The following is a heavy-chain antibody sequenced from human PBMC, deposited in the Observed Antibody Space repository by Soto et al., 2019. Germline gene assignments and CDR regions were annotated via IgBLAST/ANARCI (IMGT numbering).Heavy chain of an antibody. J-gene: IGHJ5*01. CDR3: AKEYGVRGIMTSRFDS. V-gene: IGHV3-23*01. CDR2: ISGSGGRT. D-gene: IGHD3-10*01. CDR1: GFTFDNYA. Sequence: EVQLLESGGGLVQPGGSLRISCTASGFTFDNYAMAWVRQAPGKGLEWVAGISGSGGRTNYVDSVKGRFTISRDNSKNRLYLQMKSLRADDRALYYCAKEYGVRGIMTSRFDSWGQGTGVAVSS.